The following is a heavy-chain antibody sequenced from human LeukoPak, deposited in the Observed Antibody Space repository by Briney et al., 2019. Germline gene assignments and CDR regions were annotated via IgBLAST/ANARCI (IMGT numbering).Heavy chain of an antibody. Sequence: GGSLRLSCAAAGFSFISSGMHWVRQAPGKGLEWVAFIRYDGTNKYYADSVKGRFTISRDNSKNILYLQLSSLRFDDTAVYYCAKDGRLSSIWYRGGYCDYWGQGITVAVSS. CDR3: AKDGRLSSIWYRGGYCDY. V-gene: IGHV3-30*02. CDR2: IRYDGTNK. D-gene: IGHD6-13*01. J-gene: IGHJ4*02. CDR1: GFSFISSG.